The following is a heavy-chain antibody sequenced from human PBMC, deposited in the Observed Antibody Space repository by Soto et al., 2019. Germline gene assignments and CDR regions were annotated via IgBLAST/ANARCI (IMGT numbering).Heavy chain of an antibody. V-gene: IGHV3-30-3*01. J-gene: IGHJ4*02. CDR3: ARDEHHYFDY. Sequence: GGSLRLSCAASGFTFSSYAMHWVRQAPGKGREWGALISYDGSDKDYADSVKGRFTISRDNSRNTVYLQMDSLRAADTAVYYCARDEHHYFDYWGQGTLVTVSS. CDR1: GFTFSSYA. CDR2: ISYDGSDK.